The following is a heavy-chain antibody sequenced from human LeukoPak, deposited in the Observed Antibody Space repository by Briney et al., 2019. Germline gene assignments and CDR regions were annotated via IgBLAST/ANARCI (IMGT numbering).Heavy chain of an antibody. CDR3: ARGGLLGYCSGGSCYRLI. Sequence: GASVKVSCKASGGTFSSYAISWVRQAPGQGLEWMGGIIPIFGTANYAQKFQGRVTMSRNTSISTAYMELSSLRSEDTAVYYCARGGLLGYCSGGSCYRLIWGQGTLVTVSS. CDR1: GGTFSSYA. D-gene: IGHD2-15*01. J-gene: IGHJ4*02. V-gene: IGHV1-69*05. CDR2: IIPIFGTA.